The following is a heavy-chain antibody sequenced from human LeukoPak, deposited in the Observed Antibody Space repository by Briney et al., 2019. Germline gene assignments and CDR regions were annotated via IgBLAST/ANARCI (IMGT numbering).Heavy chain of an antibody. CDR2: ISFDGSNK. CDR1: GLTFRTKG. D-gene: IGHD6-13*01. Sequence: SGRSLRLSCAASGLTFRTKGMHWVRQAPDKGLEWVAIISFDGSNKDYADSVKGRFTISRDNSKNTLYLQMSSLRPEDTAVYYCATDSDPGGYIAAAGTGFDNWGQGTLVTVSS. CDR3: ATDSDPGGYIAAAGTGFDN. J-gene: IGHJ4*02. V-gene: IGHV3-30*03.